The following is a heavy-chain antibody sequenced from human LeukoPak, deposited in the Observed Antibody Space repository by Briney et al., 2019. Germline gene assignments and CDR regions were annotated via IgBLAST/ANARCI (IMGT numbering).Heavy chain of an antibody. CDR3: ASYSCSSYSVDP. CDR2: IYYSGAT. Sequence: SETLSLTCTVSGGSISSYYWSWIRQPPGKGLEWIGHIYYSGATYYNPSLKSRVTISVDTSKNQFSLKLSSVTAADTAVYYCASYSCSSYSVDPWGQGTLVTVSS. V-gene: IGHV4-59*04. CDR1: GGSISSYY. J-gene: IGHJ5*02. D-gene: IGHD6-13*01.